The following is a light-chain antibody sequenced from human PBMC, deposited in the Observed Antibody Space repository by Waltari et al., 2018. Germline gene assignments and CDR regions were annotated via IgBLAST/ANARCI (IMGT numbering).Light chain of an antibody. J-gene: IGKJ4*01. CDR1: QGIRDD. Sequence: AIQMTQSPSSLFASVGDRVTITCRATQGIRDDLGWFQHKPGKAPRLLIYAASRLQSGVPSRFSGSASGTDFTLTISSLQPEDFATYYCLQDNSYPFTFGGGTKVEIK. CDR3: LQDNSYPFT. V-gene: IGKV1-6*02. CDR2: AAS.